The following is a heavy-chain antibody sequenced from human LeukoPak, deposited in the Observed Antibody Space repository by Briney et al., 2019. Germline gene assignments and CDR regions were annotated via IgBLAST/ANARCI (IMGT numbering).Heavy chain of an antibody. CDR3: SLDAFDI. CDR1: GFTVSSNF. CDR2: VHAGGST. V-gene: IGHV3-53*01. Sequence: GGSLRLSCAVSGFTVSSNFMNWVRQAPGKGLEWVSVVHAGGSTYYTDSVKGRFTISRDNSKNTVYLQMNSLRAEDTAVYYSSLDAFDIWGQGTMVTVSS. J-gene: IGHJ3*02.